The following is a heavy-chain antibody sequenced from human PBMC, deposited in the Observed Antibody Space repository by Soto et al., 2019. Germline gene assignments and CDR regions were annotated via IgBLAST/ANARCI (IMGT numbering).Heavy chain of an antibody. Sequence: ASVKVSCKASGYIFTAYSMHWVRQAPGQGLEWMGVVNPSGGSTNYAQKFQGRITMTRDTSTSTVYMDLSSLTSEDTAVYYCAREENCSDGVCYSEYFQRWGQGTLVTVSS. CDR2: VNPSGGST. D-gene: IGHD2-15*01. CDR3: AREENCSDGVCYSEYFQR. V-gene: IGHV1-46*01. CDR1: GYIFTAYS. J-gene: IGHJ1*01.